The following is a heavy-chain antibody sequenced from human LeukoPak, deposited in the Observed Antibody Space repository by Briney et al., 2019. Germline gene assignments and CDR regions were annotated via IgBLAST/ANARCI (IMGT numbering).Heavy chain of an antibody. D-gene: IGHD5-12*01. CDR2: ISAYNGNT. CDR1: GYTFTSYG. CDR3: AGGYSGYDAFDI. V-gene: IGHV1-18*01. J-gene: IGHJ3*02. Sequence: ASVKVSCTASGYTFTSYGISWVRQAPGQGLEWMGWISAYNGNTNYAQKLQGRVTMTTDTSTSTAYMELRSLRSDDTAVYYCAGGYSGYDAFDIWGQGTMATVSS.